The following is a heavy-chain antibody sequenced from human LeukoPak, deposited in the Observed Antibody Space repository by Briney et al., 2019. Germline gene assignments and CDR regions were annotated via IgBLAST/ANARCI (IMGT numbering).Heavy chain of an antibody. Sequence: GGSLRLSCAASGFTFSNAWMSWVRQAPGKGLEWVGRIKSKTDGGTTDYAAPVKGRFTISRDDSKNTLYLQMNSLKTEDTAVYYCTLRYCTNGVCYGYWGQGTLVTVSS. V-gene: IGHV3-15*01. CDR3: TLRYCTNGVCYGY. D-gene: IGHD2-8*01. CDR2: IKSKTDGGTT. J-gene: IGHJ4*02. CDR1: GFTFSNAW.